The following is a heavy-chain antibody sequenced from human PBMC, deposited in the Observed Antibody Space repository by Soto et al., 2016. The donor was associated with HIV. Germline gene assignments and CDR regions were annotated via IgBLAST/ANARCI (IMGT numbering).Heavy chain of an antibody. D-gene: IGHD3-16*01. CDR2: IYYSGNT. CDR1: GGSISSSSYY. V-gene: IGHV4-39*01. J-gene: IGHJ3*02. CDR3: ARRDYRLGDYRLDAFDI. Sequence: QLQLQESGPGLVKPSETLSLTCTVSGGSISSSSYYWGWIRQPPGKGLEWIGSIYYSGNTYYNPSLKSRVTISVDTSKNQFSLKLSSVTATDTAVYYCARRDYRLGDYRLDAFDIWGQGTMVTVSS.